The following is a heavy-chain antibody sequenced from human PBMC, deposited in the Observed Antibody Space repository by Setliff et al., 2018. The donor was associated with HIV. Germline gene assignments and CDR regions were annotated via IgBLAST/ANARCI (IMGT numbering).Heavy chain of an antibody. CDR1: GFIVSSNY. V-gene: IGHV3-53*05. CDR3: ARTNNNYYYDTSDYFAGYYFDS. J-gene: IGHJ4*02. D-gene: IGHD3-22*01. CDR2: IYTDGTR. Sequence: PGESLKISCAASGFIVSSNYMGWVRQAPGKGLEWVSVIYTDGTRYYADSVKGRFAISRDKSKNTLYLQMDSLRTEDTAVYYCARTNNNYYYDTSDYFAGYYFDSWGQGTLVTVSS.